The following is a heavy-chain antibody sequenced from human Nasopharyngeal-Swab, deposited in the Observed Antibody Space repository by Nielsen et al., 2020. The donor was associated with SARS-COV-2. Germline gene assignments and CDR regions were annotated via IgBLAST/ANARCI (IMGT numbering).Heavy chain of an antibody. CDR3: ARCIAAAGPYYYYMDV. Sequence: SETLSLTCTVSGGSISSSSYYWGWIRQPPGKGLEWIGSIYYSGSTSYNPSLKSRVTISVDTSKNQFSLKLSSVTAADTAVYYCARCIAAAGPYYYYMDVWGKGTTVTVSS. V-gene: IGHV4-39*07. CDR1: GGSISSSSYY. D-gene: IGHD6-13*01. J-gene: IGHJ6*03. CDR2: IYYSGST.